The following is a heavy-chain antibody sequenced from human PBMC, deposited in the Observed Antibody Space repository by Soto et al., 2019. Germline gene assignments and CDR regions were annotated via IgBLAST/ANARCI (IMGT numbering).Heavy chain of an antibody. J-gene: IGHJ4*02. V-gene: IGHV6-1*01. CDR1: GDNVSSKTSA. CDR3: ARETYSFDY. Sequence: SPTLSLTCAISGDNVSSKTSAWNWIRQSPSRGLEWLGRTYYRSKWYNDYAVSVKSRVTINPDTSKNQVSLQLNSVTPEDTAVYYCARETYSFDYWGQGTLVTVSS. D-gene: IGHD4-4*01. CDR2: TYYRSKWYN.